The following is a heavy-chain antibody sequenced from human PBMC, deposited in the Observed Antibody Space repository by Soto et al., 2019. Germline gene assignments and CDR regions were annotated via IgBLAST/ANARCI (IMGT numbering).Heavy chain of an antibody. CDR3: EREPGAHYDCGSGSPDVYGMDV. V-gene: IGHV3-11*01. D-gene: IGHD3-3*01. Sequence: GGSLRLSCAASGFTFSDYYMSWIRQAPGQGLEWVSYISSSGSTIYYADSVKGRFTISRDNAKNSLYLQMNSLRAEDTAVYYCEREPGAHYDCGSGSPDVYGMDVWGQGTTVNVSS. CDR1: GFTFSDYY. J-gene: IGHJ6*02. CDR2: ISSSGSTI.